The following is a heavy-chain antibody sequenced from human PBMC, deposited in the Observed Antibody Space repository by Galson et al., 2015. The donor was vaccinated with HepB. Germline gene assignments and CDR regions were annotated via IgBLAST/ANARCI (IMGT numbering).Heavy chain of an antibody. CDR2: IGSSGTDT. V-gene: IGHV3-23*01. Sequence: SLRLSCAASGFTFSNYAMSWVHRAPGKGLEWVSVIGSSGTDTHYADSVKGRFTISRDNSKNTLCLQMNSLRADDTAVCYCAKRLPLYGMDFWGQGTTVTVSS. J-gene: IGHJ6*02. CDR3: AKRLPLYGMDF. CDR1: GFTFSNYA. D-gene: IGHD2-15*01.